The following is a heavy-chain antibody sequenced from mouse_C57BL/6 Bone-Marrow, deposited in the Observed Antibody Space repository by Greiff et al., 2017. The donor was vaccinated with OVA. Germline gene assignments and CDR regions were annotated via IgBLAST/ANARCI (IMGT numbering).Heavy chain of an antibody. J-gene: IGHJ3*01. D-gene: IGHD1-1*01. V-gene: IGHV1-81*01. CDR1: GYTFTSYG. Sequence: QVQLQQSGAELARPGASVKLSCKASGYTFTSYGISWVKQRTGQGLEWIGEIYPRSGNTYYNEKFKGKATLTADKSSSTAYMELRSLTSEDSAVYFCARRYYVGVSWFAYWGQGTLVTVSA. CDR3: ARRYYVGVSWFAY. CDR2: IYPRSGNT.